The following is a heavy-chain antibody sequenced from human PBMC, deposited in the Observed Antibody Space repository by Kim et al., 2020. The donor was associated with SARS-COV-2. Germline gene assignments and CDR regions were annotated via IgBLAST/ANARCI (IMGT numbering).Heavy chain of an antibody. Sequence: ASVKVSCKASGYTFTSYGISWVRQAPGQGLEWMGWISAYNGNTNYAQKLQGRVTMTTDTSTSTAYMELRSLRSDDTAVYYCARDWKLLRAYSYGPRHPEADYYCYGMDVWGQGTTVTVSS. CDR1: GYTFTSYG. CDR2: ISAYNGNT. D-gene: IGHD5-18*01. J-gene: IGHJ6*02. CDR3: ARDWKLLRAYSYGPRHPEADYYCYGMDV. V-gene: IGHV1-18*01.